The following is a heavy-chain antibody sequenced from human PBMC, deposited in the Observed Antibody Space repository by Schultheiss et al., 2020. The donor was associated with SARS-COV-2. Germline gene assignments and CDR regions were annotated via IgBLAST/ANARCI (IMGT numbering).Heavy chain of an antibody. Sequence: SQTLSLTCPVSGGSISSYYWSWIRQPPGKGLEWIGYIYYSGSTNYNPSLKSRVTISVDTSKNQFSLKLSSVTAADTAVYYCARGRRGMITFGGVIVNWFDPWGQGTLVTVSS. CDR3: ARGRRGMITFGGVIVNWFDP. D-gene: IGHD3-16*02. J-gene: IGHJ5*02. CDR2: IYYSGST. CDR1: GGSISSYY. V-gene: IGHV4-59*01.